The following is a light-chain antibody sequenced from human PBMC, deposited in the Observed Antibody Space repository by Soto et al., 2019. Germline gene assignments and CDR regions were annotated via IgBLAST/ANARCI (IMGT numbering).Light chain of an antibody. CDR3: QQYSDHPFA. CDR1: QSISSS. Sequence: DIQMTQSPSTLSASVGDRVIITCRASQSISSSLAWYQKKPGKAPKLLIFKSSTLESGVPSRFRRSASWKELSLTISTLQADDFPTYYRQQYSDHPFAVGEGTKLE. CDR2: KSS. V-gene: IGKV1-5*03. J-gene: IGKJ2*01.